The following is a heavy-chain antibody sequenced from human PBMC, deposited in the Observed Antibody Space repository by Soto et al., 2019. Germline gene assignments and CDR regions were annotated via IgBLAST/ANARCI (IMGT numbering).Heavy chain of an antibody. V-gene: IGHV2-5*01. J-gene: IGHJ5*02. CDR3: AHRLSFWSGQNWFDP. D-gene: IGHD3-3*01. Sequence: SGPTLVNPTQPLTLTCTFSGFSLSTSGVGVGWIRQPPGKALEWLALIYWNDDKRYSPSLKSRLTITKDTSKNQVVLTMTNMDPVDTATYYCAHRLSFWSGQNWFDPWGQGTLVTVSS. CDR1: GFSLSTSGVG. CDR2: IYWNDDK.